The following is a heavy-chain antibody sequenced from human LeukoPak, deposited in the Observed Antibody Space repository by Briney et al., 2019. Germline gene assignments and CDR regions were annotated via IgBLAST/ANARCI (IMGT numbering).Heavy chain of an antibody. CDR1: GYTFTSYA. V-gene: IGHV1-3*01. CDR2: INAGNGNT. J-gene: IGHJ6*02. D-gene: IGHD3-22*01. CDR3: ARDLYYYDSSGYSGYYGMDV. Sequence: ASVKVSCKASGYTFTSYAMHWVRQAPGQRLEWMGRINAGNGNTKYSQKFQGRVTITRDTSASTAYMELSSLRSEDTAVYYCARDLYYYDSSGYSGYYGMDVWGQGTTVTVSS.